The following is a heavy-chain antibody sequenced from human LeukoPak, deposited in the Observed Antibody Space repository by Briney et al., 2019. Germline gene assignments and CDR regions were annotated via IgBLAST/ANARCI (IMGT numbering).Heavy chain of an antibody. V-gene: IGHV3-30*02. CDR3: AKDAGTYYYFP. Sequence: GGSLRLSCAASGFTFSSYDMHWVRQAPGKGLECVTFIRYDGGDKYYADSVKGRFTISRDNSKNTLYLQMNSLRPEDTAVYYCAKDAGTYYYFPWGQGTLVTVSS. D-gene: IGHD3-3*01. CDR1: GFTFSSYD. CDR2: IRYDGGDK. J-gene: IGHJ5*02.